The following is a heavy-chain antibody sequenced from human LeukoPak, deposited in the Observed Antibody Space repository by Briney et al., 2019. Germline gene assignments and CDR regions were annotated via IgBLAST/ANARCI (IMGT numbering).Heavy chain of an antibody. CDR1: GYTFTGYY. J-gene: IGHJ4*02. V-gene: IGHV1-2*02. CDR2: INPNSGGT. CDR3: VRDFWSGSAHFDY. Sequence: ASVKVSCKASGYTFTGYYMHWVRQAPGQGLEWMGWINPNSGGTNYAQKFQGRVTMTRDTSIGTAYMELSRLRSDDTAVYYCVRDFWSGSAHFDYWGQGTLVTVSS. D-gene: IGHD3-3*01.